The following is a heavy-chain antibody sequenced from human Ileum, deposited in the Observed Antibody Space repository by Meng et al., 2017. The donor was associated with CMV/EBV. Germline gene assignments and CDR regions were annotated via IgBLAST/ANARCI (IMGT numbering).Heavy chain of an antibody. CDR2: IYYSGST. Sequence: QLELRGSGPGLVKPPETLSLTCTVSGGPISSSSYYWGWIRQPPGKGLEWIGSIYYSGSTYYNPSLKSRVTISVDTSKNQFSLKLSSVTAADTAVYYCAREKSSCTSSTCYGVDSWGQGTLVTVSS. V-gene: IGHV4-39*07. CDR3: AREKSSCTSSTCYGVDS. CDR1: GGPISSSSYY. J-gene: IGHJ4*02. D-gene: IGHD2-2*01.